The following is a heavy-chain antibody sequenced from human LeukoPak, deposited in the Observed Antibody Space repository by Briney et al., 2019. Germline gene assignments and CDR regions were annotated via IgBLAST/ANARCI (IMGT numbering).Heavy chain of an antibody. CDR1: GFTFSSYD. V-gene: IGHV3-13*01. CDR3: ARGGGGTEFDY. CDR2: IGTAGDT. D-gene: IGHD3-16*01. Sequence: PGGSLRLSCAASGFTFSSYDMHWVRQATGKGLEWVSAIGTAGDTYYPGSVKGRFTISRENAKNSLYLQMNSLRAGDTAVYYCARGGGGTEFDYWGQGTLVSVSS. J-gene: IGHJ4*02.